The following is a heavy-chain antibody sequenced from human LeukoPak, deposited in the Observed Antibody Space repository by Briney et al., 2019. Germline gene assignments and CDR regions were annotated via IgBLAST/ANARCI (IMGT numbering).Heavy chain of an antibody. CDR1: GGSISSGGYY. D-gene: IGHD3-10*01. CDR3: ARVDDPDSAFDY. Sequence: KPSQTLSLTCTVSGGSISSGGYYWSWIRQHPGKGLEWIGYIYYSGSTYYNPSLKSRVTISVDTSKNQFSLKLSFVTAADTAVYYCARVDDPDSAFDYWGQGTLVTVSS. V-gene: IGHV4-31*03. CDR2: IYYSGST. J-gene: IGHJ4*02.